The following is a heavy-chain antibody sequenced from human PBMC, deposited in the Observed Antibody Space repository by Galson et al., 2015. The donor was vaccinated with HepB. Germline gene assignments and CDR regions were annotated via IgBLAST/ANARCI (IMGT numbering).Heavy chain of an antibody. V-gene: IGHV3-30*18. CDR2: ISPDGGNK. J-gene: IGHJ4*02. D-gene: IGHD3-10*01. CDR3: AKDPQYDIGVIAH. CDR1: GFTFSSYG. Sequence: SLRLSCAASGFTFSSYGMHWVRQAPGKGLEWVAVISPDGGNKFYADSVKGRFTISRDSSKNTLYLQMNSLRTEDTAVYYCAKDPQYDIGVIAHWGQGTLVTVSS.